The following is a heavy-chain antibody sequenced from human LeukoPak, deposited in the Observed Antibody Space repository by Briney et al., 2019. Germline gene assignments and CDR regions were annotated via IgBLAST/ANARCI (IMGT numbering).Heavy chain of an antibody. V-gene: IGHV3-48*01. Sequence: PGGSLRLSCAASGFTFSSYSMNWVRQAPGKGLEWVSYISSSSSTVYYADSVKGRFTISRDNAKNSLYLQMNSLRAEDTAVYYCATVVAEVGNAFDIWGQGTMVTVSS. CDR3: ATVVAEVGNAFDI. J-gene: IGHJ3*02. CDR1: GFTFSSYS. CDR2: ISSSSSTV. D-gene: IGHD6-13*01.